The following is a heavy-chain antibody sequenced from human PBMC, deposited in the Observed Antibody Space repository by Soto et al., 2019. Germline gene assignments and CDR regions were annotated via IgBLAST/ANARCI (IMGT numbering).Heavy chain of an antibody. J-gene: IGHJ4*02. V-gene: IGHV4-39*01. D-gene: IGHD1-1*01. CDR1: GGSISSSSYY. Sequence: QLQLQESGPGLVKPSETLSLTCTVSGGSISSSSYYWGWIRQPPGKGLEWIGSVYYSGSTYYNPSLKSRVTISLDTSKNQCSLKLSSVTAADTAVYYCARHSSGTIDYWGPGTLVNVSS. CDR3: ARHSSGTIDY. CDR2: VYYSGST.